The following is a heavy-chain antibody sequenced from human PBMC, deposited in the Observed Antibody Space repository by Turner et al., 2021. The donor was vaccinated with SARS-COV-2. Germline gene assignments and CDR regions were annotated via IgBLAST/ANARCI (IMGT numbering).Heavy chain of an antibody. V-gene: IGHV1-69*10. CDR3: SGDYGDYPLGY. D-gene: IGHD4-17*01. Sequence: QVQMVPSWAEVKKPGSSVKISCKAAGGTFSSYAISWGRQDPGQGPEWRGGIIPSLGIANYAQKFQSRGTITAEKSTSTAYMVLSSLRSEDTAVYYCSGDYGDYPLGYWGQGTLVTVSS. J-gene: IGHJ4*02. CDR1: GGTFSSYA. CDR2: IIPSLGIA.